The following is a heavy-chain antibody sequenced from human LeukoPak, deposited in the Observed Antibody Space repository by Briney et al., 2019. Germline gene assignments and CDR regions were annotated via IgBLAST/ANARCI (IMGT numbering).Heavy chain of an antibody. CDR3: ARFADYYGSGSYFY. CDR1: GYTFTSYA. J-gene: IGHJ4*02. CDR2: ISAYNGNT. D-gene: IGHD3-10*01. Sequence: ASVKVSCKTSGYTFTSYAISWVRQAPGQGLEWMGWISAYNGNTNYPQKLQGRVTMTTDTSTSTAYMELRSLRSDDTAVYYCARFADYYGSGSYFYWGQGTLVTVSS. V-gene: IGHV1-18*01.